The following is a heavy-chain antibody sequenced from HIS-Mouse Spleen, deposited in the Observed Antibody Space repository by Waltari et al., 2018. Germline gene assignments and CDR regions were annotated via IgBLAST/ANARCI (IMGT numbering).Heavy chain of an antibody. CDR3: ARALPQKNDAFDI. V-gene: IGHV1-2*02. CDR2: INPNSGGT. D-gene: IGHD1-26*01. Sequence: QVQLVQSGAEVKKPGASVKVSCKASGYTFTGYYMHWVRQAPGQGLEWMGWINPNSGGTNNEQKFQGRVTMTRDTSISTAYMELSRLRSDDTAVYYCARALPQKNDAFDIWGQGTMVTVSS. J-gene: IGHJ3*02. CDR1: GYTFTGYY.